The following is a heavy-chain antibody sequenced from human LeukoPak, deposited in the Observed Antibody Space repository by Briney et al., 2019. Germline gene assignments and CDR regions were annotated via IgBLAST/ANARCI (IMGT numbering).Heavy chain of an antibody. CDR1: GYTFTNYG. CDR3: ARSRGGLRLPSYYYYGMDV. D-gene: IGHD5-12*01. Sequence: ASVKVSCKASGYTFTNYGLSWVRQAPGQGLEWMGWISPYNDDTNYAQKLQGRVTMTTDTSTSTAYMELRSLRSDDTDVYYCARSRGGLRLPSYYYYGMDVWGQGTTVTVSS. CDR2: ISPYNDDT. J-gene: IGHJ6*02. V-gene: IGHV1-18*01.